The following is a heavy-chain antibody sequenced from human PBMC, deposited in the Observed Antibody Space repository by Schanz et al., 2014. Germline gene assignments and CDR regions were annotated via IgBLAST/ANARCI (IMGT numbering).Heavy chain of an antibody. D-gene: IGHD3-9*01. CDR3: ARDDKRYFDWLSTFDL. CDR2: TSDDGSQK. CDR1: GFTFNGNA. Sequence: QVQLVESGGGVVQPGGSLRLSCESSGFTFNGNAMHWVSQAPGKGLEWVAVTSDDGSQKDYTDSVKGRFTVSRDNSKNTLYLQLNSLRAEYTAVYYCARDDKRYFDWLSTFDLWGQGTMVAVSS. J-gene: IGHJ3*01. V-gene: IGHV3-30*04.